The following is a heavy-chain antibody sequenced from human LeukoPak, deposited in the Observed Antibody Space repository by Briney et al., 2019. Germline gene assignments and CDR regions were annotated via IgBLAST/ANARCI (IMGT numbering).Heavy chain of an antibody. CDR3: TRLGHLTTGRRIFDY. Sequence: GGSLRLSCAASGFTFSNYWMNWVRQAPGKGLQWVANIKEDGSEKYHVDSVTGRFTISRDNAKNSLYLQMDSLRAEDTAVYYCTRLGHLTTGRRIFDYWGQGTLVTVSS. J-gene: IGHJ4*02. CDR1: GFTFSNYW. V-gene: IGHV3-7*01. D-gene: IGHD1-1*01. CDR2: IKEDGSEK.